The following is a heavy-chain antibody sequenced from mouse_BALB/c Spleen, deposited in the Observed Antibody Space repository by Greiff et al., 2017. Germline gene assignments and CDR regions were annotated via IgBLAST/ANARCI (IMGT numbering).Heavy chain of an antibody. J-gene: IGHJ4*01. CDR1: GFTFSSYG. CDR3: AAYYGYAMDY. Sequence: EVQGVESGGDLVKPGGSLKLSCAASGFTFSSYGMSWVRQTPDKRLEWVATISSGGSYTYYPDSVKGRFTISRDNAKNTLYLQMSSLKSEDTAMYYCAAYYGYAMDYWGQGTSVTVSS. D-gene: IGHD1-1*01. CDR2: ISSGGSYT. V-gene: IGHV5-6*01.